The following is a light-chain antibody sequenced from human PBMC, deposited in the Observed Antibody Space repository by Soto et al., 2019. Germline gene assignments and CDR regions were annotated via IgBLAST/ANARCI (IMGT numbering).Light chain of an antibody. V-gene: IGKV3-20*01. CDR1: ESVASSY. CDR2: GAS. J-gene: IGKJ1*01. Sequence: EIVLTQSPGTLSLSPGERATLSCSASESVASSYLAWYQQKPGQAPRLLIYGASSRATGIPDRFSGRGSGTDFTLTISRLEPEDFAVYYCQQYGSSPWAFGPGTKVDI. CDR3: QQYGSSPWA.